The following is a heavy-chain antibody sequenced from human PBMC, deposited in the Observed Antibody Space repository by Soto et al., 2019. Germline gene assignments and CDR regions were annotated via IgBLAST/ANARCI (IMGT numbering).Heavy chain of an antibody. Sequence: SSVKVSCKASGGTFSSYAISWVRQAPGRGLEWMGGIIPLFGTTNYAQKFRGRVTVTADESTSTVYMEVRSLRFEDTAVYYCARAHGSSWYNWFDPWGQGTLVTVSS. J-gene: IGHJ5*02. V-gene: IGHV1-69*13. CDR3: ARAHGSSWYNWFDP. D-gene: IGHD6-13*01. CDR2: IIPLFGTT. CDR1: GGTFSSYA.